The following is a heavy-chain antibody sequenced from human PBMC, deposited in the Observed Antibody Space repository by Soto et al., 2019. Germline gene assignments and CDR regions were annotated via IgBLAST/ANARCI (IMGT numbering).Heavy chain of an antibody. CDR2: IYYSGNI. J-gene: IGHJ4*02. Sequence: PSETLSLTCTVSGGSISSSSYYWGWIRQPPGKGLEWIGSIYYSGNIYYNPSLKSRVTISVDTSKNQFSLKLSSVTAADTAVYYCARLRYCSGGTCYGYYFGYWGQGTLVTVSS. V-gene: IGHV4-39*01. CDR3: ARLRYCSGGTCYGYYFGY. D-gene: IGHD2-15*01. CDR1: GGSISSSSYY.